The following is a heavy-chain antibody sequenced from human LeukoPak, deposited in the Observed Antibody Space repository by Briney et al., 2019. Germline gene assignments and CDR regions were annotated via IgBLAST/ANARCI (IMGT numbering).Heavy chain of an antibody. CDR1: GFTVSSNY. V-gene: IGHV3-53*01. Sequence: PGGSLRLSCAASGFTVSSNYMSWVRQAPGKGLEWVSVIYSGGSTYYADSVKGRFTISRDNAKNTLYLQMNSLRAEDTAVYYCTRDSFQLVPFDYWGQGTLVTVSS. CDR3: TRDSFQLVPFDY. D-gene: IGHD6-13*01. CDR2: IYSGGST. J-gene: IGHJ4*02.